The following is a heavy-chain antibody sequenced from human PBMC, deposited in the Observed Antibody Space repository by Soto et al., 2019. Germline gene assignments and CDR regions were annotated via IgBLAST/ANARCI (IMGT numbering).Heavy chain of an antibody. CDR2: ISSSSSYI. CDR3: AREQGYQQYYYYGMDV. V-gene: IGHV3-21*01. CDR1: GXTFSSDT. D-gene: IGHD2-2*01. Sequence: GXSLRLSCAASGXTFSSDTMNWVRQAPGEGLEWVSSISSSSSYIYYAESVKGRFNISRENAKNPLNLQMNSLRDEETAVYYCAREQGYQQYYYYGMDVWGQGTTGPVSS. J-gene: IGHJ6*02.